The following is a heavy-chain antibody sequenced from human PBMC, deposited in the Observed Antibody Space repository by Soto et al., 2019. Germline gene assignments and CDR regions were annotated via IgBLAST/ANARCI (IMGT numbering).Heavy chain of an antibody. V-gene: IGHV3-48*02. CDR2: ISSSSSTI. CDR1: GFTFSSYS. D-gene: IGHD4-17*01. Sequence: GGSLRLSCAASGFTFSSYSMNWVRQAPGKGLEWVSYISSSSSTIYYADSVKGRFTISRDNAKNSLYLQMNSLRDEDTAVYYCAGDPPPHDYGGKNFDYWGQGTLVTVSS. J-gene: IGHJ4*02. CDR3: AGDPPPHDYGGKNFDY.